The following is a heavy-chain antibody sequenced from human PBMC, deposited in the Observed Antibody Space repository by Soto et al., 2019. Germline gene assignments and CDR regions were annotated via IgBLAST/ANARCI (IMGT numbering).Heavy chain of an antibody. CDR2: ISAYNGNT. D-gene: IGHD6-19*01. Sequence: QVQLVQSGAEVKKPGASVKVSCKASGYTFTSYGISWVRQAPGQGLEWMGWISAYNGNTNYAQKLQGRVTMTTDTSTSTAYMELRSLRSDDTAVYYCARDTPAPYSSCWMNYYYYGMDVWGQGTTVTVSS. CDR1: GYTFTSYG. J-gene: IGHJ6*02. V-gene: IGHV1-18*04. CDR3: ARDTPAPYSSCWMNYYYYGMDV.